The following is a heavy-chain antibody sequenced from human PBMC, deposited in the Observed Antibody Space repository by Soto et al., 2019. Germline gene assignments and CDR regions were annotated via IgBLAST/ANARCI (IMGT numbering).Heavy chain of an antibody. CDR3: ARGSGSLDY. Sequence: QVQLVESGGGVVQPGRSLRLSCAASGFTFRNYGMHWVRQAPGKGLEWVAAIWYDGSNKFYADSVKGRFTISRDNSKNALYLQMNSLRADDTAVYYCARGSGSLDYWGQGTLVTVSS. J-gene: IGHJ4*02. D-gene: IGHD3-10*01. CDR1: GFTFRNYG. CDR2: IWYDGSNK. V-gene: IGHV3-33*01.